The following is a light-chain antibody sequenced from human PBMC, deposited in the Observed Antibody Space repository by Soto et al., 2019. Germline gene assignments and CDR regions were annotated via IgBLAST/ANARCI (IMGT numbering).Light chain of an antibody. CDR3: QQYHIFLT. CDR1: QNIGAA. V-gene: IGKV1-5*03. Sequence: DIQMTQSPSTLSASVGDRVTITCRDSQNIGAALAWYQQKPGKAPKLLIYRTSSLESGVPSRFSGSGSGTEFTLAISGLQPEDFATYYCQQYHIFLTFGQGTKLEIK. J-gene: IGKJ2*01. CDR2: RTS.